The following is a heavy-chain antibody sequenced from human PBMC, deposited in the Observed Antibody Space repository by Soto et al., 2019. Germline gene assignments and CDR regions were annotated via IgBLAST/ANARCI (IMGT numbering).Heavy chain of an antibody. D-gene: IGHD2-2*01. CDR2: INPEETTT. J-gene: IGHJ4*02. V-gene: IGHV3-74*01. CDR3: ARGGLEPVDY. CDR1: GFSFSTFW. Sequence: EVQLVESGGDLVQHGGSLRLSCAASGFSFSTFWMHWVRQAPGKGLVWVSRINPEETTTTYADSVRGRFTISRDNAKNTLYLQMNSLRADDTAVYYCARGGLEPVDYWGQGTLVTVFS.